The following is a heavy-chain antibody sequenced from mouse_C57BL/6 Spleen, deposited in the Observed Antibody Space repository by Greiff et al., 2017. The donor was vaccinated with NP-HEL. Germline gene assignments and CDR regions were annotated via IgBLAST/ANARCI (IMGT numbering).Heavy chain of an antibody. Sequence: QVQLQQPGTELVKPGASVKLSCKASGYTFTSYWMHWVKQRPGQGLEWIGNINPSNGGTNYNEKFKSKATLTVDKSSSTAYMQLSSLTSVDSAVYYCARWDDYDVGWYFDVWGTGTTVTVSS. J-gene: IGHJ1*03. V-gene: IGHV1-53*01. CDR1: GYTFTSYW. D-gene: IGHD2-4*01. CDR2: INPSNGGT. CDR3: ARWDDYDVGWYFDV.